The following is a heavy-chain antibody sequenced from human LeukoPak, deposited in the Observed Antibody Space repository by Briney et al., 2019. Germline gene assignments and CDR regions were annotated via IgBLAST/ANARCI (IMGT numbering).Heavy chain of an antibody. CDR3: ARGDYDKYGMDV. CDR2: ISSSATTM. Sequence: GSLRLSCAASGFTSSNYYMSWIRQAPGKGLEWVSYISSSATTMYYADSVKDRFIISRDNAKNSLFLQMNSLRAEDTAVYYCARGDYDKYGMDVWGQGTTVTVSS. V-gene: IGHV3-11*01. CDR1: GFTSSNYY. J-gene: IGHJ6*02.